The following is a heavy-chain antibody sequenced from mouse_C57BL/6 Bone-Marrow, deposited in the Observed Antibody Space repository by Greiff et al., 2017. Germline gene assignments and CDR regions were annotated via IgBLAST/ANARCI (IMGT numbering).Heavy chain of an antibody. Sequence: QVQLQQSGPELVKPGASVKISCKASGYAFSSSWMNWVKQRPGKGLEWIGRIYPGDGDTNYNGKFKGKATLTADKSSSTAYMQRSSLTSEDSAVYFCARLELRPSYWGQGTLVTVSA. D-gene: IGHD3-2*02. CDR1: GYAFSSSW. CDR2: IYPGDGDT. J-gene: IGHJ3*01. V-gene: IGHV1-82*01. CDR3: ARLELRPSY.